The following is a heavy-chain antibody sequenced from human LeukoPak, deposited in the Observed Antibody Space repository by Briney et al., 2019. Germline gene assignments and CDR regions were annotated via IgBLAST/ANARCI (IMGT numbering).Heavy chain of an antibody. CDR1: GGTFSSYA. Sequence: SVKVSCKASGGTFSSYAISWVRQAPGQGLEWMGRIIPILGIANYAQKFQGRATITADKSTSTAYMELSSLRSEDTAVYYCARENGDYSAFDIWGQGTMVTVSS. CDR2: IIPILGIA. D-gene: IGHD4-17*01. CDR3: ARENGDYSAFDI. J-gene: IGHJ3*02. V-gene: IGHV1-69*04.